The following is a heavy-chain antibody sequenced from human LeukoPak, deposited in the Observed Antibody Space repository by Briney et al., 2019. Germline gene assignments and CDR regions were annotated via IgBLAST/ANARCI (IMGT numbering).Heavy chain of an antibody. D-gene: IGHD4-17*01. V-gene: IGHV1-69*05. CDR3: ASWQDGDYFAFDI. J-gene: IGHJ3*02. CDR2: VIPIFGTA. CDR1: GGTFSSYA. Sequence: ASVKVSCKASGGTFSSYAISWVRQAPGQGLEWMGGVIPIFGTANYAQKFQGRVTITTDESTSTAYMELSSLRSEDTAVYYCASWQDGDYFAFDIWGQGTMVTVSS.